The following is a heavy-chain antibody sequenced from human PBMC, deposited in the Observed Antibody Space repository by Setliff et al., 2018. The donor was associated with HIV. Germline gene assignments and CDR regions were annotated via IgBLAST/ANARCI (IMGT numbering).Heavy chain of an antibody. Sequence: PGGSLRLSCAASGFTFSSYSMNWVRQAPGKGLEWVSYISSSSRSKYYADSVKGRFTISIDNAKNSLYLQMNSLTAEDTAVYYCARDVSWRVRTYIDYWGQGALVTVPS. CDR3: ARDVSWRVRTYIDY. CDR1: GFTFSSYS. CDR2: ISSSSRSK. J-gene: IGHJ4*02. V-gene: IGHV3-21*05. D-gene: IGHD3-3*01.